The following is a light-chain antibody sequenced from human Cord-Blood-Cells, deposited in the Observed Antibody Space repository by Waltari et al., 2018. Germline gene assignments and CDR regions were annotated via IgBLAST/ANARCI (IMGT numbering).Light chain of an antibody. CDR1: QDISNY. CDR3: QQYDNLPLT. V-gene: IGKV1-33*01. J-gene: IGKJ4*01. Sequence: DIQMTQSPSSLSASVGDRVTITCQASQDISNYLNWYQQTPGKAPKLLIYDASNLETVVPSRFSGSGSGTDFTFTISSLQPEDIATYYCQQYDNLPLTFGGGTKVEIK. CDR2: DAS.